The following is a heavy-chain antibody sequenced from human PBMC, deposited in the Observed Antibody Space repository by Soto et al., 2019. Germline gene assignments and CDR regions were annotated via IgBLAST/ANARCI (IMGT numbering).Heavy chain of an antibody. D-gene: IGHD3-3*01. V-gene: IGHV6-1*01. CDR2: TYYRSKWYN. CDR1: GDSVSSNSAA. Sequence: KQSQTLSLTCAISGDSVSSNSAAWNWIRQSPSRGLEWLGRTYYRSKWYNDYAVSVKSRITINPDTSKNQFSLQLNSVTPEDTAVYCCAKNYDFWSGYYFDYWGQGTLVTVSS. J-gene: IGHJ4*02. CDR3: AKNYDFWSGYYFDY.